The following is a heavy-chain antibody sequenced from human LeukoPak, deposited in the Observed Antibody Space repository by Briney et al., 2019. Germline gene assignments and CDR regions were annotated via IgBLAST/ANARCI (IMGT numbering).Heavy chain of an antibody. CDR3: ASTIVGATTSDYYYYMDV. J-gene: IGHJ6*03. CDR1: GGSFSGYY. V-gene: IGHV4-34*01. Sequence: PSETLSLTCAVYGGSFSGYYWSWIRQPPGKGLEWIGEINHSGSTNYNPSLKSRVTISVDTSKNQFSLKLSSVTAADTAVYYCASTIVGATTSDYYYYMDVWGKGTTVTVSS. D-gene: IGHD1-26*01. CDR2: INHSGST.